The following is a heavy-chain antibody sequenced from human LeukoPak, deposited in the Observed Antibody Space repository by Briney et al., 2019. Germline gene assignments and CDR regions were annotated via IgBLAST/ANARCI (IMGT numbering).Heavy chain of an antibody. CDR3: ATAGLNSGSATYWFDA. J-gene: IGHJ5*02. CDR1: GGPISSGNYY. V-gene: IGHV4-31*03. D-gene: IGHD1-26*01. CDR2: VYYSGSV. Sequence: PSETLSLTCTVSGGPISSGNYYWRWIRQHPGKGLEWIGYVYYSGSVYYNPSLKSRVTISVDTSKNHFSLSLNSVTAADTALYYCATAGLNSGSATYWFDAWGQGTLVTVSS.